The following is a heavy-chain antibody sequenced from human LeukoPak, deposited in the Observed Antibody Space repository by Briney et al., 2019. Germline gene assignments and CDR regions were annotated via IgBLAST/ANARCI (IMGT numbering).Heavy chain of an antibody. CDR1: GGSISSSNW. D-gene: IGHD3-16*01. Sequence: SETLSLTCAVSGGSISSSNWWNWVRQTPGKGLEWIGEIYHRGNTHYNPSLKSRVSISVDTSKNQFSLKLTSADTAVYYCARAGLWALFGYWGQGTLVTVSS. V-gene: IGHV4-4*02. CDR2: IYHRGNT. CDR3: ARAGLWALFGY. J-gene: IGHJ4*02.